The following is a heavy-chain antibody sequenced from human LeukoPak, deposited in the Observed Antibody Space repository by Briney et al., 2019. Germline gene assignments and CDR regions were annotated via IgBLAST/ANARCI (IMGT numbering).Heavy chain of an antibody. CDR3: ARQRKYSYYYDSSGYYWSAFDI. D-gene: IGHD3-22*01. CDR1: GGSISSYY. Sequence: SETLSLTCTVSGGSISSYYWSWIRQPPGKGLEWIGCIYYSGSTNYNPSLKSRVTISVDTSKNQFSLKLSSVTAADTAVYYCARQRKYSYYYDSSGYYWSAFDIWGQGTMVTVSS. V-gene: IGHV4-59*08. J-gene: IGHJ3*02. CDR2: IYYSGST.